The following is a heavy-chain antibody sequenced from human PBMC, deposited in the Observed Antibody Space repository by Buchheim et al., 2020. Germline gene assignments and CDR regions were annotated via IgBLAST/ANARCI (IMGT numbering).Heavy chain of an antibody. Sequence: QVQLVQSGAEVKKPGASVKVSCKASGYTFTGYYMHWVRQAPGQGLEWMGWINPNSGGTNYAQKFQGWVTMTRDTSISTAYMELSRLTSDDTAVYYCARDGCSGGSCYSYYYYGMDVWGQGTT. CDR3: ARDGCSGGSCYSYYYYGMDV. CDR2: INPNSGGT. V-gene: IGHV1-2*04. CDR1: GYTFTGYY. D-gene: IGHD2-15*01. J-gene: IGHJ6*02.